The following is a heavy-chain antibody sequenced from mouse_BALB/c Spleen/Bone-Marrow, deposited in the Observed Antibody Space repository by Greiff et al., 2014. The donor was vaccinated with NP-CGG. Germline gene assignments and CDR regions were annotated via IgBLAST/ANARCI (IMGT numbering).Heavy chain of an antibody. CDR3: AIWGRLAY. V-gene: IGHV1S16*01. Sequence: QVQLQQPGAELVKPGASVKLSCKASGYTLTTYWVHWVKLRPGQGFEWIGEINPTNGGTNYNEKFKRKATLTVEKFSSTAYMQLSSLTSEDSTVYYCAIWGRLAYWGQGTLVTVSA. J-gene: IGHJ3*01. CDR2: INPTNGGT. CDR1: GYTLTTYW.